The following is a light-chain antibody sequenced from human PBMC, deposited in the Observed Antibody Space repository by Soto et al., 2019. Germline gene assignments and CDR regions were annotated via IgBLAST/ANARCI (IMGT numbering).Light chain of an antibody. CDR3: QSYDSSLSASYV. Sequence: QSVLTQPPSVSGAPGPRVNISCTGFSSNIGAGCEVHWYQDLPGKAPKLLIYGNPHRPSVGPDRFSGSKSGTSASLAITGLQDEDDADYSCQSYDSSLSASYVFGFGTKLTVL. J-gene: IGLJ1*01. V-gene: IGLV1-40*01. CDR2: GNP. CDR1: SSNIGAGCE.